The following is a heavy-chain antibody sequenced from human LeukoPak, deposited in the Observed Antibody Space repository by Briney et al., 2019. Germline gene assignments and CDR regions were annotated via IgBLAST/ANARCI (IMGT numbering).Heavy chain of an antibody. J-gene: IGHJ6*04. V-gene: IGHV1-69*06. CDR3: ASVGRGTAGLGMDV. D-gene: IGHD1-1*01. CDR2: IIPIFGTA. CDR1: GYTFTSYG. Sequence: SVKVSCKASGYTFTSYGISWVRQAPGQGLEWMGGIIPIFGTANYAQKFQGRVTITADKSTSTAYMELSSLRSEDTAVYYCASVGRGTAGLGMDVWGKGTTVTVSS.